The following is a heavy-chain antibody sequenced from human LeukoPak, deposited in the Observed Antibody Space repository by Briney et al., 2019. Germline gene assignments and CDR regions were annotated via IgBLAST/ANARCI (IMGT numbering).Heavy chain of an antibody. D-gene: IGHD2/OR15-2a*01. J-gene: IGHJ5*02. Sequence: GGSLRLSCVASRFSLTRYGMAWVRQAPGGGLDWVATITARGDVAYSAASVDGRFTVSRDNSKDILYLQMRRLRAEDTALYSCAKGNFNNWETLLYLWGRGTLVTVSS. CDR3: AKGNFNNWETLLYL. V-gene: IGHV3-23*01. CDR2: ITARGDVA. CDR1: RFSLTRYG.